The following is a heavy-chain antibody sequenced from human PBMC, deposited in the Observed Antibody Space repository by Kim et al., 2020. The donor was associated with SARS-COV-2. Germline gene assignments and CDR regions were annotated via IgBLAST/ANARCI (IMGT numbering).Heavy chain of an antibody. CDR3: ARDEGVIKVNSYGMDV. CDR1: GFTFSSYE. CDR2: ISSSGSTI. J-gene: IGHJ6*02. V-gene: IGHV3-48*03. D-gene: IGHD3-10*01. Sequence: GGSLRLSCAASGFTFSSYEMNWVRQAPGKGLEWVSYISSSGSTIYYADSVKGRFTISRDNAKNSLYLQMNSLRAEDTAVYYCARDEGVIKVNSYGMDVWGQGTTVTVSS.